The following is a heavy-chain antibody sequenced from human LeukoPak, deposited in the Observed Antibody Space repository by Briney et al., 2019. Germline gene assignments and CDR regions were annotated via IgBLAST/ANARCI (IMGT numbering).Heavy chain of an antibody. CDR3: ARDGPIVVVPAAIPGYYYYGMDV. CDR1: GGSVSSGSYY. D-gene: IGHD2-2*01. CDR2: IYYSGST. V-gene: IGHV4-61*01. J-gene: IGHJ6*04. Sequence: SETLSLTCTVSGGSVSSGSYYWSWIRQPPGKGLEWIGYIYYSGSTNYNPSLKSRATISVDTSKNQFSLKLSSVTAADTAVYYCARDGPIVVVPAAIPGYYYYGMDVWGKGTTVTVSS.